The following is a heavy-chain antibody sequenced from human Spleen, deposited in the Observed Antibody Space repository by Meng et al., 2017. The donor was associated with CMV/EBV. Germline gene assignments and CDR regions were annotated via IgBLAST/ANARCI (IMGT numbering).Heavy chain of an antibody. CDR1: TFTLSPYS. Sequence: GESLKISCAASTFTLSPYSMNWVRQAPGKGLEWVSSISSTGSYIYYADLVKGRFTISRDNARNSLYLQMNSLRAEDTAIYYCARAEAAAGTNNWFDPWGQGTLVTVSS. CDR3: ARAEAAAGTNNWFDP. CDR2: ISSTGSYI. J-gene: IGHJ5*02. D-gene: IGHD6-13*01. V-gene: IGHV3-21*06.